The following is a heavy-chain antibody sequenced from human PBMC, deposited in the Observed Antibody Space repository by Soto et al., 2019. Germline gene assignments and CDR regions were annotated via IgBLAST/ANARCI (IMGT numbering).Heavy chain of an antibody. J-gene: IGHJ4*02. Sequence: SETLCLTCAVYGGTFSGYYWSWIRQPPGKGLEWIGEINHSGSTNYNPSLKSRVTISVDTSKNKFSLKLSSVTAADTAVYYCARDWEMARAVLDYWGQGTLVTVSS. CDR2: INHSGST. V-gene: IGHV4-34*01. D-gene: IGHD1-26*01. CDR3: ARDWEMARAVLDY. CDR1: GGTFSGYY.